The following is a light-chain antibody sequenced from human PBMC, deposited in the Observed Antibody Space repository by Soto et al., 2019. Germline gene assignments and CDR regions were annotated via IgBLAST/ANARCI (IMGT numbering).Light chain of an antibody. CDR2: LGP. CDR3: MQALQTPRA. CDR1: QSLLHSNGYNY. V-gene: IGKV2-28*01. Sequence: DVVMTQSPLSLPVTPGEPASISCRSSQSLLHSNGYNYLDWYLQKPGQSPQLLIYLGPYRASGVPDRFSGSGSGTDFTLKISRVEAEDVGVYYCMQALQTPRAFGQGTKLEIK. J-gene: IGKJ2*01.